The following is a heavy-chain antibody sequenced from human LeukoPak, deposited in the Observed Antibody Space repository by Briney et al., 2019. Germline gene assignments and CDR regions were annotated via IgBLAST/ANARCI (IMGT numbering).Heavy chain of an antibody. CDR2: ISSSSSTV. Sequence: GGSLRLSCAASGFTFSSYSMNWVRQARGKGLEWVSYISSSSSTVYYADSVKGRFSISKDYAKNSLYLQMNSLRAEDTAVYFCARDAGFGGNSDYYYMDVWGKGTTVTVSS. CDR1: GFTFSSYS. D-gene: IGHD4-23*01. V-gene: IGHV3-48*01. CDR3: ARDAGFGGNSDYYYMDV. J-gene: IGHJ6*03.